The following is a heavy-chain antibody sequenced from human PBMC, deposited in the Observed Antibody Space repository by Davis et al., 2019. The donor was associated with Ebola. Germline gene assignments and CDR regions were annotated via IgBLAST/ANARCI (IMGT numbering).Heavy chain of an antibody. CDR1: GGSFSGYY. CDR2: INHSGST. V-gene: IGHV4-34*01. J-gene: IGHJ4*02. Sequence: SETLSLTCAVYGGSFSGYYWSWIRQPPGKGLEWIGEINHSGSTNYNPSLKSRVTIPVDTSKNQFSLKLSSVTAADTAVYYCARGRRLYSSSRFDYWGQGTLVTVSS. CDR3: ARGRRLYSSSRFDY. D-gene: IGHD6-13*01.